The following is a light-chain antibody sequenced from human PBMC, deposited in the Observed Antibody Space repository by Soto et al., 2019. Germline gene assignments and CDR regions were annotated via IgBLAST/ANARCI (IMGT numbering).Light chain of an antibody. Sequence: QSALTQPASVSGSPGQSINIACTGTSNDVGDYKYVSWYQHHPGKAPKLLIFEVNNRPSGVSYRFSGSKFGNTASLTISGLQAEDEADYFCTSYATYSTLVFGGGTKLTVL. V-gene: IGLV2-14*01. CDR3: TSYATYSTLV. CDR2: EVN. J-gene: IGLJ2*01. CDR1: SNDVGDYKY.